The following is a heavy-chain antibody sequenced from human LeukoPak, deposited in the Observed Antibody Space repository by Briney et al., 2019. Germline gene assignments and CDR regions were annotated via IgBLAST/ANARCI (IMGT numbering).Heavy chain of an antibody. CDR2: IYYSGST. CDR1: GDSLSSNSYY. Sequence: SETLSLTCTVSGDSLSSNSYYWGWIRQSPGTGLEWIGMIYYSGSTYYNPSLKSRVTISVDTSKNQFSLKLSSVTAADTAIYYCASHQYAYIHIFHYWGQGTLVTVSS. D-gene: IGHD3-16*01. CDR3: ASHQYAYIHIFHY. V-gene: IGHV4-39*01. J-gene: IGHJ4*02.